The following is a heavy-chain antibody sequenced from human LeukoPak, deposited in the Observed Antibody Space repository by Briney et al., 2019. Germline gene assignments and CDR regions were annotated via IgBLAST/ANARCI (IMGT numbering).Heavy chain of an antibody. CDR1: GGSFSGYY. CDR2: INHSGST. V-gene: IGHV4-34*01. CDR3: ARGYLWSGYLYHYYGMDV. J-gene: IGHJ6*02. Sequence: SETLSLTCAVYGGSFSGYYWSWIRQPPGKGLEWIGEINHSGSTNYNPSLRSRVTISVDTSKNQFSLKLSSVTAADTAVYYCARGYLWSGYLYHYYGMDVWGQGTTVTVSS. D-gene: IGHD3-3*01.